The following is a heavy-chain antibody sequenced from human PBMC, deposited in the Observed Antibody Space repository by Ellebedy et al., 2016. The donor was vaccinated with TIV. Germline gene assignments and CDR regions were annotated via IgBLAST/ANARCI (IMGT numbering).Heavy chain of an antibody. V-gene: IGHV3-33*06. D-gene: IGHD1-14*01. Sequence: GESLKISXVASGFTFSKYSMHWVRQAPGKGLEWVAVIWPDGSDQYYVNSVKGRFTISRDNSKNTLYLQMNSLRVEDTAVYYCANIWYGRSVDAFDIWGQGTMVTVSS. CDR1: GFTFSKYS. CDR3: ANIWYGRSVDAFDI. J-gene: IGHJ3*02. CDR2: IWPDGSDQ.